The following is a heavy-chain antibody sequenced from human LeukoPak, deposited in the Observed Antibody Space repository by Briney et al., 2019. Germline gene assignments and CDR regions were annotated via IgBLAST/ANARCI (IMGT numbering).Heavy chain of an antibody. V-gene: IGHV4-34*01. D-gene: IGHD1-26*01. CDR1: GGSFSGYY. J-gene: IGHJ4*02. CDR2: INHSGST. CDR3: ARGLRYSGSYPFDY. Sequence: SETLSLTCAVYGGSFSGYYWSWIRQPPGKGLEWIGEINHSGSTNYNPSLKSRVTISVDTSKNQFSLKLSSVTAADTAVYYCARGLRYSGSYPFDYWGQGTPVTISS.